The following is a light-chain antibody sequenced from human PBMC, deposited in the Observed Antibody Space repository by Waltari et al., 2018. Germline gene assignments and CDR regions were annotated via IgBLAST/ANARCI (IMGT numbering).Light chain of an antibody. CDR3: QQYYSTPPA. CDR1: QSVLYSSNNKNY. CDR2: WAS. V-gene: IGKV4-1*01. Sequence: DIVMTQSPDSLAVSLGESATINCKSSQSVLYSSNNKNYLAWYQHKPGQPPNLLIYWASTRESGVPDRFSGSGSGTDFTLTISSLQAEDVAVYYCQQYYSTPPAFGGGTKVGIK. J-gene: IGKJ4*01.